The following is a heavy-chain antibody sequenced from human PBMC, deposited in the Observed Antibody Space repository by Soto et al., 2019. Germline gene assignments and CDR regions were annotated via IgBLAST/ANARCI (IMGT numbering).Heavy chain of an antibody. Sequence: SVKVSCKASGGTFSSYAISWVRQAPGQGLEWMGGIIPIFGTANYAQKFQGRVTITADESTSTAYMELSSLRSEDTAVYYCATSVVYAIRAYYFDYWGQGTLVTVSS. J-gene: IGHJ4*02. V-gene: IGHV1-69*13. CDR1: GGTFSSYA. CDR3: ATSVVYAIRAYYFDY. D-gene: IGHD2-8*02. CDR2: IIPIFGTA.